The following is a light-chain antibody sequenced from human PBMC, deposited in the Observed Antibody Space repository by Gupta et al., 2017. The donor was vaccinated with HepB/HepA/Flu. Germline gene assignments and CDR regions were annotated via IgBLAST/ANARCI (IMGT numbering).Light chain of an antibody. J-gene: IGKJ4*01. V-gene: IGKV2-28*01. Sequence: DIVMTQPPLSLPVTPGEPASISCRSSQSLLHSNGYNYLDWYLQKPGQSPQLLIYLGSNRASGVPDRFSGSGSGTDFTLKISRVEAEDVGVYYCRQALQTPHTFGGGTKVEIK. CDR3: RQALQTPHT. CDR1: QSLLHSNGYNY. CDR2: LGS.